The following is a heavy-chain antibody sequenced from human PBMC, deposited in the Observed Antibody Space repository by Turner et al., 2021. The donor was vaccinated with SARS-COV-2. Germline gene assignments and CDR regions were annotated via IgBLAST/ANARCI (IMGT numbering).Heavy chain of an antibody. D-gene: IGHD2-2*01. CDR1: GGTFSSNA. Sequence: QVQLVQSGAEVKKPGSSVKVSCKASGGTFSSNAINWVRQAPGQGLEWMGGIIPILGITNYAQKFQGRVTMTEDTSTDTAYMELSSLRSEDTAVYYCATGTPLGYQNWFDPWGQGTLVTVSS. CDR3: ATGTPLGYQNWFDP. CDR2: IIPILGIT. J-gene: IGHJ5*02. V-gene: IGHV1-69*10.